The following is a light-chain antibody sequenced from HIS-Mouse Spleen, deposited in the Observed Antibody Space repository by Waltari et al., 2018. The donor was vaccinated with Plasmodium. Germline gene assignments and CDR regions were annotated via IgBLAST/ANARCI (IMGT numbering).Light chain of an antibody. Sequence: EIVMTQSPATLSVSTGERATLSCRASQSVSSNLAWYQQKPGQAPRLLIYGASTRAPGIPARFSGSGSGTEFTLTISSLQSEDFAVYYCQQYNNWSFTFGPGTKVDIK. V-gene: IGKV3-15*01. CDR2: GAS. J-gene: IGKJ3*01. CDR3: QQYNNWSFT. CDR1: QSVSSN.